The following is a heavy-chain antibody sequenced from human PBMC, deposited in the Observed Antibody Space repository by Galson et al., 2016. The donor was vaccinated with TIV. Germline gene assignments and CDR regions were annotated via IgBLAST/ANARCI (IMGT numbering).Heavy chain of an antibody. CDR2: INPNSGGT. J-gene: IGHJ4*02. Sequence: SVKVSCKASGYTFTGYYIHWVRQAPGQGLEWMGWINPNSGGTNYAQKFQGRVTMTRDTSISTAYMELSRLKSDDTAVYYRVSLVEMTNGDYWGQGTLVTVSS. D-gene: IGHD5-24*01. CDR3: VSLVEMTNGDY. V-gene: IGHV1-2*02. CDR1: GYTFTGYY.